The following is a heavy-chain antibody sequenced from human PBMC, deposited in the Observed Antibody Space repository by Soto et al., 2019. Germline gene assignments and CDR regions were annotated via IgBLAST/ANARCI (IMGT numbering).Heavy chain of an antibody. J-gene: IGHJ4*02. CDR3: ARKGAVAGFGY. V-gene: IGHV3-74*01. D-gene: IGHD6-19*01. CDR2: INSDGSST. Sequence: EVQLVESGGGLVQPGGSLRLSCAASGFTFSSYWLHWVRQAPGKGLVWLSRINSDGSSTNYADSVKGRFTISRDNAKSTLYRQLNSGRTEDTAVYYCARKGAVAGFGYWGQGTLVTVSS. CDR1: GFTFSSYW.